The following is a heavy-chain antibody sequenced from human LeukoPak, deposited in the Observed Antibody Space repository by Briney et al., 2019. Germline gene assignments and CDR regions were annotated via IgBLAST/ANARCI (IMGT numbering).Heavy chain of an antibody. D-gene: IGHD6-19*01. Sequence: PGASVKVSCKASGYTFTSYYMHWVRQAPGQGLEWMGWINPDTGGTNYAQKFQGRVTMTRDTSISTVYMELTRLRYDDTAVFYCALGSIAVLGAGFDYWGQGTLVTVSS. CDR1: GYTFTSYY. CDR2: INPDTGGT. CDR3: ALGSIAVLGAGFDY. V-gene: IGHV1-2*02. J-gene: IGHJ4*02.